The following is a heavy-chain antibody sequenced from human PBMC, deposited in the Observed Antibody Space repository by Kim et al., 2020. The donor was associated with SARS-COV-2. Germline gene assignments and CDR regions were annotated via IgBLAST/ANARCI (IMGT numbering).Heavy chain of an antibody. CDR2: IKSKTDGGTT. CDR1: GFTFSNAW. CDR3: TTGNDYVWGSYRSGRYWYFDL. D-gene: IGHD3-16*02. J-gene: IGHJ2*01. V-gene: IGHV3-15*01. Sequence: GGSLRLSCAASGFTFSNAWMSWVRQAPGKGLEWVGRIKSKTDGGTTDYAAPVKGRFTISRDDSKNTLYLQMNSLKTEDTAVYYCTTGNDYVWGSYRSGRYWYFDLWGRGTLVTVSA.